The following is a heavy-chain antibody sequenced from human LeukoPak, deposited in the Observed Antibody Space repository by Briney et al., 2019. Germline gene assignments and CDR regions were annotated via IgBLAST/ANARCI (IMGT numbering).Heavy chain of an antibody. CDR1: GFTFSNYD. CDR3: ARGSCSSSSCYERLNGLDV. D-gene: IGHD2-2*01. CDR2: FHTAGDT. Sequence: GGSLRLSCAASGFTFSNYDMHWVRHATGKGLEWVSAFHTAGDTHYSGSVKGRFATSRENAKNSFYLQMNNLRAGDTAVYYCARGSCSSSSCYERLNGLDVWGQGTPVTVSS. J-gene: IGHJ6*02. V-gene: IGHV3-13*01.